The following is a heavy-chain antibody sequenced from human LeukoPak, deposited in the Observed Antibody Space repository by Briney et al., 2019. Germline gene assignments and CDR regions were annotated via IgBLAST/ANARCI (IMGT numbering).Heavy chain of an antibody. D-gene: IGHD3-22*01. CDR1: GFTFRRFW. J-gene: IGHJ1*01. Sequence: GGSLRLSCAASGFTFRRFWMSWVRQAPGKGLEWVSAINGEATSTFYAESVKGRFTISRDNSKNTLYLQMNDLRAEDTAVYYCVKRDYYDTSTFSPLFQHWGQGTLVTVSS. V-gene: IGHV3-23*01. CDR3: VKRDYYDTSTFSPLFQH. CDR2: INGEATST.